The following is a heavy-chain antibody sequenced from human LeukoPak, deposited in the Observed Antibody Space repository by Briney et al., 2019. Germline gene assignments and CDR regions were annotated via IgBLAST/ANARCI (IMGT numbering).Heavy chain of an antibody. V-gene: IGHV3-9*01. CDR1: GFTFSNFA. D-gene: IGHD6-19*01. Sequence: PGGSLRLSCAASGFTFSNFAMSWVRQPLGKGLEWVSGISWNSGTIDYADSVRGRFTISRDNAKNSLYLQMDSLRVEDTAFYYCAKDNRRHYTSGPNPDSLHWGQGALVTVSS. J-gene: IGHJ4*02. CDR3: AKDNRRHYTSGPNPDSLH. CDR2: ISWNSGTI.